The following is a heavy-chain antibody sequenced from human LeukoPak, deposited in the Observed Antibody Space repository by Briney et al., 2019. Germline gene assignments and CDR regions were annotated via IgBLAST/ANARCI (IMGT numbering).Heavy chain of an antibody. CDR2: IIPIFGTA. Sequence: SVKVSCKASGYTFTSYAISWVRQAPGQGLEWMGGIIPIFGTANYAQKFQGRVTITADESTSTAYMELSSLRSEDTAVYYCASGTSSGSFDYWGQGTLVTVSS. CDR3: ASGTSSGSFDY. V-gene: IGHV1-69*13. J-gene: IGHJ4*02. CDR1: GYTFTSYA. D-gene: IGHD1-1*01.